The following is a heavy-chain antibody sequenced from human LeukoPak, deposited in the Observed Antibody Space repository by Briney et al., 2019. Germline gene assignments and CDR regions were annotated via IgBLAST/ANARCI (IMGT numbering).Heavy chain of an antibody. CDR3: ARDTDGSLDY. V-gene: IGHV3-7*01. D-gene: IGHD1-26*01. Sequence: GGSLRLSCAASGFTFTNSWMAWVRQAPGKGLEWVANIKQDGSTKHYADSLKGRFTISRVNPENSLYLQINSMRVDDTAVYYCARDTDGSLDYWGQGILVTVAS. CDR2: IKQDGSTK. J-gene: IGHJ4*02. CDR1: GFTFTNSW.